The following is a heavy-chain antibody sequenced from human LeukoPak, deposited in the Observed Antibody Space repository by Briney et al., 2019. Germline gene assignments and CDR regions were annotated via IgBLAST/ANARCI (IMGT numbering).Heavy chain of an antibody. D-gene: IGHD1-26*01. V-gene: IGHV3-9*01. CDR3: ARDRELLSFDY. CDR1: GFTFDDYA. CDR2: ISWNSGSI. J-gene: IGHJ4*02. Sequence: PGGSLRLSCAASGFTFDDYAMHWVRQAPGKGLEWVSGISWNSGSIGYADSVKGRFTISRDNAKNSLYLQMNSLRAEDTAVYYCARDRELLSFDYWGQGTLVTVSS.